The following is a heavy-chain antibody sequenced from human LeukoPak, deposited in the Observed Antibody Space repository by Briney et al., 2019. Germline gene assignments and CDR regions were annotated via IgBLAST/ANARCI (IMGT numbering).Heavy chain of an antibody. CDR3: AKDIHSVIAAAGADY. CDR1: GFTFDDYA. V-gene: IGHV3-9*01. J-gene: IGHJ4*02. CDR2: ISWNSGSI. D-gene: IGHD6-13*01. Sequence: GGSLRLSCAASGFTFDDYAMHWVRQAPGKGLKWVSGISWNSGSIGYTDSVKGRFTISRDNSKNSLYLQMNSLRAEDTALYYCAKDIHSVIAAAGADYWGQGTLVTVSS.